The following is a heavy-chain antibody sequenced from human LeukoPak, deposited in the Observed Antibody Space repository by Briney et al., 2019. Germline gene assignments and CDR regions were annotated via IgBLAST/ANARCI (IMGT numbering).Heavy chain of an antibody. V-gene: IGHV4-34*01. CDR3: ARADHYSSIQGVNWFDP. J-gene: IGHJ5*02. CDR2: INHSGST. CDR1: GGSFSGYY. Sequence: PSETLSLTCAVYGGSFSGYYWRWIRQPQGKGLEWIGEINHSGSTNYNPSLKSRVTISVDTSKNQFSLKLSSVTAADTAVYYCARADHYSSIQGVNWFDPWGQGTLVTVSS. D-gene: IGHD6-13*01.